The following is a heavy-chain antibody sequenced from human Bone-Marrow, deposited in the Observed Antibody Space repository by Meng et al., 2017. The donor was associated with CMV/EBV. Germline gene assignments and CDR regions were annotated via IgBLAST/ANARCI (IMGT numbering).Heavy chain of an antibody. Sequence: GESLKISCAASGFTFSSYGMHWVRQAPGKGLEWVAFIRYDGSNKYYADSVKGRFTIYRDNSKNTLYLQMNSLRAEDTAVYYCAKDQDYVWGSYSDYWGQGTLVTVSS. CDR2: IRYDGSNK. CDR3: AKDQDYVWGSYSDY. CDR1: GFTFSSYG. J-gene: IGHJ4*02. V-gene: IGHV3-30*02. D-gene: IGHD3-16*01.